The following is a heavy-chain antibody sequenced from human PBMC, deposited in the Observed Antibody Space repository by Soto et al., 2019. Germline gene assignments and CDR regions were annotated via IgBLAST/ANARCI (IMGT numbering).Heavy chain of an antibody. CDR2: IYYSGSA. Sequence: PSATLSLTCPVSDDSVTSVSDYWSWNRQPPGKGLEWIGYIYYSGSADYNPSLGSRVTISIDTSKNQFSLKLTSVTAADTAVYYCARGVGFGYYYYHMDLWGQGTTVTVFS. D-gene: IGHD3-10*01. CDR3: ARGVGFGYYYYHMDL. J-gene: IGHJ6*02. CDR1: DDSVTSVSDY. V-gene: IGHV4-61*01.